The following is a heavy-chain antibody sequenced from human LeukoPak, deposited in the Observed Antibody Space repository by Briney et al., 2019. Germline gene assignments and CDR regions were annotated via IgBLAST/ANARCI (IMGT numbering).Heavy chain of an antibody. CDR2: ISSSSSTI. CDR3: ARGRLAHAFDI. Sequence: PGGSLRLSCAASGFTFSSYSMNWVRQAPGKGLEWVSYISSSSSTIYYADSVKGRLTISRDNAKNSLYLQMNSLRAEDTAVYYCARGRLAHAFDIWGQGTMVTVSS. D-gene: IGHD5/OR15-5a*01. CDR1: GFTFSSYS. V-gene: IGHV3-48*01. J-gene: IGHJ3*02.